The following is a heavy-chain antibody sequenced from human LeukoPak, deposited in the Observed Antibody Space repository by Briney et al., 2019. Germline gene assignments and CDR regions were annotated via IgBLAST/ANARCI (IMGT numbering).Heavy chain of an antibody. Sequence: GGSLRLSCAASGFTVSSNYAMSWIRQAPGKGLEWVSSISRSGGTKYHADSVKGWFTIFRDNSENTLDLQMNSLRVDDTALYYCAKTLLPVTATGGWFDPWGQGTLVTVSS. CDR2: ISRSGGTK. D-gene: IGHD2-21*02. CDR1: GFTVSSNYA. V-gene: IGHV3-23*01. CDR3: AKTLLPVTATGGWFDP. J-gene: IGHJ5*02.